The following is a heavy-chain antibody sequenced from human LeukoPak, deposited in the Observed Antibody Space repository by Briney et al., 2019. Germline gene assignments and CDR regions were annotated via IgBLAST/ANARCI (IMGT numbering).Heavy chain of an antibody. Sequence: GGSLRLSCAASGFTVSSNYMSWVRQAPGKGLEWVANIKQDGTEKYYVDSVKGRFTISRDNAKNSLYLHMNSLRAEDTAVYYCAELGITMIGGVWGKGTTVTISS. V-gene: IGHV3-7*01. CDR1: GFTVSSNY. J-gene: IGHJ6*04. CDR2: IKQDGTEK. CDR3: AELGITMIGGV. D-gene: IGHD3-10*02.